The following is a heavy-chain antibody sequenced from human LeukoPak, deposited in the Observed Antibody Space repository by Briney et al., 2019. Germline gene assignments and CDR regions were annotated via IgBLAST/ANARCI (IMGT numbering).Heavy chain of an antibody. D-gene: IGHD4-17*01. Sequence: ASVKVSFKASGYTFTGYYMHWVRQAPGQGLEWMGRINPNSGGTNYAQKFQGGVTMTRDTSISTAYMELSRLRSDDTAVYYCAKDYGDYSGDWFDPWGQGTLVTVSS. CDR3: AKDYGDYSGDWFDP. CDR2: INPNSGGT. CDR1: GYTFTGYY. J-gene: IGHJ5*02. V-gene: IGHV1-2*06.